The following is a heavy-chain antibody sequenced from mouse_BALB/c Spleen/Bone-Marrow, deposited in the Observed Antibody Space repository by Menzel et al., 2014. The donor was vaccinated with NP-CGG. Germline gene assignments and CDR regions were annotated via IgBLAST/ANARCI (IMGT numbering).Heavy chain of an antibody. J-gene: IGHJ3*01. V-gene: IGHV2-5-1*01. CDR2: IWRGGST. CDR3: DKNGGYDGWFAY. Sequence: VKLVESGPSLVQPSQSLSITCTVSGFSLTSYGVHWVRQSPGKGLEWLGLIWRGGSTAYNAAFMSRLGITKDNSKCQVFFKMNSLQADDTAIYDCDKNGGYDGWFAYWGQGTLVTVSA. D-gene: IGHD2-14*01. CDR1: GFSLTSYG.